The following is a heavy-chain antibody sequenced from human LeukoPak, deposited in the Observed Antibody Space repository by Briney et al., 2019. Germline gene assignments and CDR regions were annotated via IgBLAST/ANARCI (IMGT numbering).Heavy chain of an antibody. J-gene: IGHJ5*02. CDR1: GASMTSGSHY. CDR2: IYTTGIGGSP. D-gene: IGHD2-15*01. V-gene: IGHV4-61*02. Sequence: SQTLSLTCTVSGASMTSGSHYWSWIRQPAGKGLEWIGRIYTTGIGGSPNYNPSLKSRVTISVDTSKNQFSLKLSSVTAADTAVYFCAREYCSGGSCYSSWFDPWGQGTLVTVSS. CDR3: AREYCSGGSCYSSWFDP.